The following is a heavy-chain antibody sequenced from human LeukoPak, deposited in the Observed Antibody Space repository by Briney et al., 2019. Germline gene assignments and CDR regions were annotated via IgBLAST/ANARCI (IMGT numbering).Heavy chain of an antibody. D-gene: IGHD1-7*01. V-gene: IGHV4-4*07. CDR1: GGSISSYY. J-gene: IGHJ4*02. CDR3: ARSSRELGGYAPWGLMPPFDY. CDR2: IYISGST. Sequence: SETLSLTCTVSGGSISSYYWSWIRQPAGKGLEWIGRIYISGSTNYNPSLKSRVTMSVDTSKNQFSLKLSSVTAADTAIYYCARSSRELGGYAPWGLMPPFDYWGQGTLVTVSS.